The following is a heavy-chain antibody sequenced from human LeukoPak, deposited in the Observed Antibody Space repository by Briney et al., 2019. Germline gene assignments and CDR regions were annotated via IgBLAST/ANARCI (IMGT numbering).Heavy chain of an antibody. J-gene: IGHJ4*02. V-gene: IGHV4-34*01. CDR2: INHSGST. D-gene: IGHD3-22*01. Sequence: SETLSLTCAVYGGSFSGYYWSWIRQPPGKGLEWIGEINHSGSTNYNPSLKSRVTISVDTSKNQFSLKLSSVTAADTAVYYCARVTRRGSSGYYSYFDYWGQGTLVPVSS. CDR3: ARVTRRGSSGYYSYFDY. CDR1: GGSFSGYY.